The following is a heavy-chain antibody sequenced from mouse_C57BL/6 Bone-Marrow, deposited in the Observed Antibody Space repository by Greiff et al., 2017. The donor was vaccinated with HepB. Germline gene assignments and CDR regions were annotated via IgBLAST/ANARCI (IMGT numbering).Heavy chain of an antibody. CDR2: ISNGGSYT. Sequence: DVQLQESGGGLVKPGGSLKLSCAASGFTFSSYAMSWVRQTPEKRLEWVATISNGGSYTYYPDNVKGRFTISRDNAKNNLYLQMSHLKSEDTAMYYCARVPSYYGYLFAYWGQGTLVTVSA. CDR1: GFTFSSYA. J-gene: IGHJ3*01. V-gene: IGHV5-4*01. D-gene: IGHD2-9*01. CDR3: ARVPSYYGYLFAY.